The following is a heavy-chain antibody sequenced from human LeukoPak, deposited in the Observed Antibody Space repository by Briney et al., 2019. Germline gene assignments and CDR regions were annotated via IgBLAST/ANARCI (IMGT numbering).Heavy chain of an antibody. CDR3: ARFSFSSSSSPFDY. J-gene: IGHJ4*02. Sequence: ASVKVSCKASGYTFTDKYMHWVRQAPGQGLEWMGWINPNSGGTNYAQKFQGRVTMTRDTSISTAYMELSRLRSDDTAVYYCARFSFSSSSSPFDYWGQGTLVTVSS. CDR2: INPNSGGT. CDR1: GYTFTDKY. V-gene: IGHV1-2*02. D-gene: IGHD6-6*01.